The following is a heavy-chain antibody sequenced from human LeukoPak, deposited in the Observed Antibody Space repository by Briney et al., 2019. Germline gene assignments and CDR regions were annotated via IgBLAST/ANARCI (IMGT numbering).Heavy chain of an antibody. J-gene: IGHJ6*02. V-gene: IGHV3-23*05. Sequence: GGSLRLSCAASGFTFSSSAMSWVRQAPGKGLEWVSAIYSGGSTYYADSVKGRFTISRDNSKNTLYLQMNSLRAEDTAVYYCARQYYDFWSAQDGMDVWGQGTTVTVSS. CDR1: GFTFSSSA. CDR2: IYSGGST. D-gene: IGHD3-3*01. CDR3: ARQYYDFWSAQDGMDV.